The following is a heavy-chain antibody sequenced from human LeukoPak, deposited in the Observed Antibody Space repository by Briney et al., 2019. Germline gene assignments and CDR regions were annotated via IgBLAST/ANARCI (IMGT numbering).Heavy chain of an antibody. D-gene: IGHD5-12*01. CDR2: INHSGST. CDR1: GGSFSGYY. CDR3: ASSSPRLNSGYDSYFC. V-gene: IGHV4-34*01. J-gene: IGHJ4*02. Sequence: SETLSLTCAVYGGSFSGYYWSWIRQPPVKGLEWIGEINHSGSTNYNPSLKSRVTISVDTSKNQFSLKLSSVTAADTAVYYCASSSPRLNSGYDSYFCWGQGTLVTVSS.